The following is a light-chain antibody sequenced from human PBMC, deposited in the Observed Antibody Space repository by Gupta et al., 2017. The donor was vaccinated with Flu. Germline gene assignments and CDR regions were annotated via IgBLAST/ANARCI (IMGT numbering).Light chain of an antibody. CDR2: KDT. Sequence: GDALPNQYVYWFQQKPGQAPALLIYKDTERPSGIPERFSASGSGTTVTLTISGVQAEDEADYYCQSADSTSTYYVSGAGTKVTVL. J-gene: IGLJ1*01. V-gene: IGLV3-25*03. CDR1: ALPNQY. CDR3: QSADSTSTYYV.